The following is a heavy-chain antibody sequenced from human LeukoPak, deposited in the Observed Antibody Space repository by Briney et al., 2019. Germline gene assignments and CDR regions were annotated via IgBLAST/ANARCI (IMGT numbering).Heavy chain of an antibody. V-gene: IGHV3-30*18. CDR1: GFRFSSYG. Sequence: GGSLRLSCAASGFRFSSYGMHWARQAPGKGLEWVAVISYDGSNKYYVDSVKGRFTISRDNSKNTLYLQMNSLRGEDTAVYYCAKDRGEVFGVVIIYYGMDVWGRGTTVTVSS. D-gene: IGHD3-3*01. CDR3: AKDRGEVFGVVIIYYGMDV. J-gene: IGHJ6*02. CDR2: ISYDGSNK.